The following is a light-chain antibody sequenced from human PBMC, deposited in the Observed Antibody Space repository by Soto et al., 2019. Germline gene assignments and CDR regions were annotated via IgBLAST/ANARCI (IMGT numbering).Light chain of an antibody. J-gene: IGLJ3*02. CDR1: SGYSGHA. CDR2: VNSDGSH. CDR3: QTWGTGIGV. V-gene: IGLV4-69*01. Sequence: QSVLTQSPSASASLGASVKLTCTLSSGYSGHAIAWHQQQPEKGPRYLMKVNSDGSHDRGDGLPDRFSGSSSGAERYLTISSLQSEDEAEYYCQTWGTGIGVFGGGTKLTVL.